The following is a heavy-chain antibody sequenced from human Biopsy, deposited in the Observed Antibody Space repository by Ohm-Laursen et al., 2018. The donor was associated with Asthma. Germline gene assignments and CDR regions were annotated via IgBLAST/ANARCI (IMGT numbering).Heavy chain of an antibody. CDR2: INAGNGNT. CDR1: GYTFISYA. J-gene: IGHJ3*02. CDR3: ARPYYDLLPGKVNDVFVI. Sequence: ASVKVSCNASGYTFISYAIHWVRQAPGQRLEWMGWINAGNGNTKYSQKFQGRVTITRDTSATTAYMELSSLRCENTAVYYCARPYYDLLPGKVNDVFVIWAKGQWSPSLQ. D-gene: IGHD3-9*01. V-gene: IGHV1-3*01.